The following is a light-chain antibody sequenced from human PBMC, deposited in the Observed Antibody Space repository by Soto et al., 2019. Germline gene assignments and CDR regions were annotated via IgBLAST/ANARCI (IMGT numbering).Light chain of an antibody. J-gene: IGLJ1*01. CDR1: SSDVGGYNY. V-gene: IGLV2-8*01. Sequence: QSALTQPPSASGSPGQSVTISCTGTSSDVGGYNYVYWYQQHPGKAPKLMIYEVTKRPSGVPDRFSGSKSGNTASLTVSGLQAEDEAGYYRSLYGEQNRYVFGTWTKVTLL. CDR3: SLYGEQNRYV. CDR2: EVT.